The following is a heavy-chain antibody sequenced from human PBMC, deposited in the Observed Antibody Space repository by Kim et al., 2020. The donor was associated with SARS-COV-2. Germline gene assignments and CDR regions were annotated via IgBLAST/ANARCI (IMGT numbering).Heavy chain of an antibody. D-gene: IGHD6-19*01. CDR3: ARDVSGWYYYYYGMDV. J-gene: IGHJ6*02. V-gene: IGHV4-61*01. CDR2: IYYSGST. Sequence: SETLSLTCTVSGGSVSSGSYYWSWIRQPPGKGLEWIGYIYYSGSTNYNPSLKSRVTISVDTSKNQFSLKLSSVTAADTAVYYCARDVSGWYYYYYGMDVWGQGTTVTVSS. CDR1: GGSVSSGSYY.